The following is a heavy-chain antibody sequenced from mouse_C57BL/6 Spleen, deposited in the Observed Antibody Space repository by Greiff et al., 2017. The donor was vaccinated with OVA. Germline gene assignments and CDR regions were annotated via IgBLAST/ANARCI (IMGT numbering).Heavy chain of an antibody. CDR3: ARGYDEYDDFDV. V-gene: IGHV1-72*01. D-gene: IGHD2-4*01. CDR1: GYTFTSYW. Sequence: VQLQQPGAELVKPGASVKMSCKASGYTFTSYWMHWVKQRPGRGLEWLGRIDPTSGGTKYNEKFKSKATMTVDKPSSTAYMQLSSLTSEDSAVDYCARGYDEYDDFDVWGTGTTVTVSS. J-gene: IGHJ1*03. CDR2: IDPTSGGT.